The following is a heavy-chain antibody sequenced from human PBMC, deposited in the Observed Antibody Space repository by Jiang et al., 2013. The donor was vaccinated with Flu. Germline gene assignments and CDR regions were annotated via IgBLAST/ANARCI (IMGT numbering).Heavy chain of an antibody. CDR2: INPNSGGT. Sequence: GAEVKKPGASVKVSCKASGYTFTGYYMHWVRQAPGQGLEWMGWINPNSGGTNYAQKFQGRVTMTRDTSISTAYMELSRLRSDDTAVYYCARDRNWNSDHPRAAAGFDYWGQGTLVTVSS. CDR3: ARDRNWNSDHPRAAAGFDY. J-gene: IGHJ4*02. V-gene: IGHV1-2*02. D-gene: IGHD1-1*01. CDR1: GYTFTGYY.